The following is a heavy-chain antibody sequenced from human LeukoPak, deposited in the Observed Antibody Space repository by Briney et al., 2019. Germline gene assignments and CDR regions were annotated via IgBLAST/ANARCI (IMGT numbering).Heavy chain of an antibody. CDR3: ARDVKVTMVRGVIAPFDP. J-gene: IGHJ5*02. Sequence: SETLSLTCTVSGGSISSYYWSWIRQPAGMGLEWIGRIYTSGSTNYNPSLKSRVTMSVDTSKNQFSLKLSSVTAADTAVYYCARDVKVTMVRGVIAPFDPWGQGTLVTVSS. D-gene: IGHD3-10*01. CDR1: GGSISSYY. V-gene: IGHV4-4*07. CDR2: IYTSGST.